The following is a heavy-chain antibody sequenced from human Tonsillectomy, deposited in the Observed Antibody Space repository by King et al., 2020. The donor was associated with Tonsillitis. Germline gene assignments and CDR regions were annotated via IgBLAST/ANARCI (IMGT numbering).Heavy chain of an antibody. J-gene: IGHJ6*04. CDR3: ARLVRSGEPGRGYYRMDV. CDR1: GYTVARFW. V-gene: IGHV5-51*03. CDR2: IYPGDSDT. D-gene: IGHD7-27*01. Sequence: QLVQSGAEVKKPGESLKISCQGSGYTVARFWIGGVGEMPGKGLEWRGLIYPGDSDTIFSPFFQGQVTISADKSNSVAYLQWGSLEASDTAMYFCARLVRSGEPGRGYYRMDVWGKGTSVTVSS.